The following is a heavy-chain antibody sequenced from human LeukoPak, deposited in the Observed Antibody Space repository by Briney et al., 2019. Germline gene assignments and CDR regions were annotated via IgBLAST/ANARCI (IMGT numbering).Heavy chain of an antibody. D-gene: IGHD3-10*01. V-gene: IGHV3-23*01. Sequence: GGSLRLSCAASGFTFSSYAMSWVRQAPGKGLEWVSAISGSGGSTYYADSVKGRFTISRDNSKNTLYLQMNSLGAEDTAVYYCAKVLITMVRGVIGSEYYFDYWGQGTLVTVSS. CDR1: GFTFSSYA. J-gene: IGHJ4*02. CDR3: AKVLITMVRGVIGSEYYFDY. CDR2: ISGSGGST.